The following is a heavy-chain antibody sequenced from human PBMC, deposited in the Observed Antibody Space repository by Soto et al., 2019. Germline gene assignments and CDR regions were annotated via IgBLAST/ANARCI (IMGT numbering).Heavy chain of an antibody. CDR1: GGSISSYY. D-gene: IGHD2-2*02. V-gene: IGHV4-59*08. Sequence: SETLSLTCTVSGGSISSYYWSWIRQPPGKGLEWIGYIYYSGSTNYNPSLKSRVTISVDTSKNQFSLKLSSVTAADTAVYYCARQYCSSTSCYIPYYYMDVWGKGTTVTVS. CDR3: ARQYCSSTSCYIPYYYMDV. J-gene: IGHJ6*03. CDR2: IYYSGST.